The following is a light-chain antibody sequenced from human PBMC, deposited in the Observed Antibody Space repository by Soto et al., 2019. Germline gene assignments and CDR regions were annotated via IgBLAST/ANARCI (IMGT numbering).Light chain of an antibody. J-gene: IGKJ2*01. CDR2: GAS. CDR1: QSVSSGY. CDR3: QQYGTSLYT. V-gene: IGKV3-20*01. Sequence: EIVLTQSPGTLSLFPGERATLSCRASQSVSSGYLGWYQQKPGQAPRLLLYGASSRATGIPDRFSGSGSGTDFTLTISRLEPEDFAVYYCQQYGTSLYTFGQGTKLEIK.